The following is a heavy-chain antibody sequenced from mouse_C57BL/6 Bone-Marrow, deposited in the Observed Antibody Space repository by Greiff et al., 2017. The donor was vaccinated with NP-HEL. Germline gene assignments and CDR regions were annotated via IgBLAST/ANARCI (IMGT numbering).Heavy chain of an antibody. CDR2: INPNYGTT. D-gene: IGHD3-2*02. Sequence: EVQLQQSGPALVKPGASVKISCKASGYLFTDYNINWVKLSNGKSLAWIGVINPNYGTTSYNQKFQVTATLTVDQSSSTAYMQLNSLTSEDSAGYYCARSGSSGYDAMDYWGQGTSVTVSS. CDR3: ARSGSSGYDAMDY. CDR1: GYLFTDYN. V-gene: IGHV1-39*01. J-gene: IGHJ4*01.